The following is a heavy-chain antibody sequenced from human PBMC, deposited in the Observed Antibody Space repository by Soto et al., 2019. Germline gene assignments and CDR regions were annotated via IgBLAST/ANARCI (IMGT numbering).Heavy chain of an antibody. D-gene: IGHD6-19*01. Sequence: SETLSLTCSFSGDSSSTSTYYWRWIQQPPGKALEWVGFIYHSGVTSYNPSLKSRVSISLYLSNSQCTLNLRSVTAADTAVYYCAGMPYTSGLRFDPWGPGTLVTVSS. CDR3: AGMPYTSGLRFDP. CDR1: GDSSSTSTYY. J-gene: IGHJ5*02. CDR2: IYHSGVT. V-gene: IGHV4-30-2*01.